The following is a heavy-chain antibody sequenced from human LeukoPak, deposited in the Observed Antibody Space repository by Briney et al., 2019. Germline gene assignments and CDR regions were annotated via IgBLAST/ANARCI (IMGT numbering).Heavy chain of an antibody. D-gene: IGHD1-26*01. J-gene: IGHJ4*02. V-gene: IGHV3-74*01. CDR2: INGDGTIT. CDR1: GFTFSTSW. Sequence: GGSLRLSCAASGFTFSTSWMHWVRQGPGKGLVWVSRINGDGTITNYADSVKGRFTISRDNAKNTLYLETNSLRAEDTAVYYCVRQGSGSSYFDCWGQGTLVTVSS. CDR3: VRQGSGSSYFDC.